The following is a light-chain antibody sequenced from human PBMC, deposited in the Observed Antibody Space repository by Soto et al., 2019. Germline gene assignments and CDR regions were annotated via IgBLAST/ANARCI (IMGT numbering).Light chain of an antibody. V-gene: IGKV3-15*01. CDR1: QSVGGN. Sequence: IMMTQSPATLSVSPGETATLSCRASQSVGGNLAWYQQKPGQAPRLLIYGASTRATGIPARFSGSGSGTEFTLTISSLQSEDFAVYYCQQYNNWPQTFGQGTKVDIK. CDR2: GAS. J-gene: IGKJ1*01. CDR3: QQYNNWPQT.